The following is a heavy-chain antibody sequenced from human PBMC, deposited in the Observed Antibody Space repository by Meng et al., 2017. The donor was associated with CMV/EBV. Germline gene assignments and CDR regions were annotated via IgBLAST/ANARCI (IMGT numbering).Heavy chain of an antibody. J-gene: IGHJ6*02. D-gene: IGHD2-2*01. CDR2: IYSGGST. CDR3: ARGREPAARLDYYGMDV. V-gene: IGHV3-53*05. CDR1: GFTVSSNY. Sequence: GSLRLSCAASGFTVSSNYMSWVRQAPGKGLEWVSVIYSGGSTYYADSVKGRFTISRDNSKNTLYLQMNSLRAEDTAVYYCARGREPAARLDYYGMDVWGQGTTVTVSS.